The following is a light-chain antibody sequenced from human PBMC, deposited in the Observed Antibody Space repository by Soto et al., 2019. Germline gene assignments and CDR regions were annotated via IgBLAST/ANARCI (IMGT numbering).Light chain of an antibody. CDR3: SSYTTSRVWM. J-gene: IGLJ3*02. CDR1: SNDVCGYNY. CDR2: EVT. V-gene: IGLV2-14*01. Sequence: QSALTQPASVSGSPGQSITISCTGTSNDVCGYNYVSWYQQHPGKAPKLMISEVTNRPSGVSNRFSGSKYGNTASLTISGLQAEDEADYYCSSYTTSRVWMFGGGTKLTVL.